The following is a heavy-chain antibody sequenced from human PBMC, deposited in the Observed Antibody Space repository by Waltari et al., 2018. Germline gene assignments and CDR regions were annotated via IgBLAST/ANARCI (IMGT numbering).Heavy chain of an antibody. CDR1: GHPPTDLS. V-gene: IGHV1-24*01. D-gene: IGHD3-9*01. CDR3: ATDPPYYDILTYGMDV. CDR2: FDPEDGET. Sequence: QVQLVQSGAEVKKPGASVKVSRKVSGHPPTDLSMYPVGQPHGKGLGWMGGFDPEDGETIYAQKFQGRVTMTEDTSTDTAYMELSSLRSEDTAVYYCATDPPYYDILTYGMDVWGQGTTVTVSS. J-gene: IGHJ6*02.